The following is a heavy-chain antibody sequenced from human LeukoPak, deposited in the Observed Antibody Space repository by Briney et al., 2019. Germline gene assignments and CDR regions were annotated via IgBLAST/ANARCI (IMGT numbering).Heavy chain of an antibody. CDR3: AKKYRSVQFFYMDV. V-gene: IGHV3-23*01. CDR1: EFTFSSYT. J-gene: IGHJ6*03. Sequence: GGSLRLSCAASEFTFSSYTMNWVRQAPGKGLDWVSAISGSGGSTYYADSVKGRFTISRDNSKNTLYLQMNSLRAEDTAIYYCAKKYRSVQFFYMDVWGKGTTVTISS. CDR2: ISGSGGST. D-gene: IGHD2-2*01.